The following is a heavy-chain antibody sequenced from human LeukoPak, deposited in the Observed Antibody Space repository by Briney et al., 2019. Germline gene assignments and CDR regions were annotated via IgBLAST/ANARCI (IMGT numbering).Heavy chain of an antibody. CDR2: INSYGSDI. CDR1: GFTFNIYW. J-gene: IGHJ4*02. CDR3: ARVPTYYYDSSGYPVGYFDY. V-gene: IGHV3-74*01. D-gene: IGHD3-22*01. Sequence: PGGSLRLSCAASGFTFNIYWMHWVRQAPGKGLVWVSRINSYGSDITYADSVKGRFTTSRDNAKNSLYLQMNSLRAEDTAVYYCARVPTYYYDSSGYPVGYFDYWGQGTLVTVSS.